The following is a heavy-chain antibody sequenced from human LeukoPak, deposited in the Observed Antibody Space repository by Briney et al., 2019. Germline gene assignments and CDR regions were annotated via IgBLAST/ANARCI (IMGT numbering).Heavy chain of an antibody. CDR1: GGPFSHYY. Sequence: SETLSLPCAVSGGPFSHYYWNWIRRSPGKGLEWIGEITHTRRTNYNPVLRSRVTISVDTSRNQFSLKLRSMTAADTAVYYCARGGRWESYSAFDIWGQGTTVSVSS. D-gene: IGHD1-26*01. J-gene: IGHJ3*02. CDR3: ARGGRWESYSAFDI. V-gene: IGHV4-34*01. CDR2: ITHTRRT.